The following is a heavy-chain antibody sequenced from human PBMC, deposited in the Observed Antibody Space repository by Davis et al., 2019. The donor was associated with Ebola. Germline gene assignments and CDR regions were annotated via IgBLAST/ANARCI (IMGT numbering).Heavy chain of an antibody. CDR2: INPSGGST. J-gene: IGHJ6*03. CDR1: GYTFTSYY. V-gene: IGHV1-46*01. D-gene: IGHD5-12*01. CDR3: ARNIVATITDYYYYMDV. Sequence: ASVKVSCKASGYTFTSYYMHWVRQAPGQGLEWMGIINPSGGSTSYAQKFQGRVTMTRDTSTSTVYMELSSLRSEDTAVYYCARNIVATITDYYYYMDVWGKGTTVTVSS.